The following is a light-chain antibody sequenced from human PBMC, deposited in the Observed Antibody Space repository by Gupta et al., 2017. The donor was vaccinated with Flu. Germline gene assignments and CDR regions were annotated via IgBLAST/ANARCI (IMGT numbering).Light chain of an antibody. CDR3: QSYDSSPLWV. V-gene: IGLV6-57*01. J-gene: IGLJ3*02. CDR2: EDN. Sequence: VTISCTRSRGSIASNYVQWYQQRPGSSPTTVIFEDNQRPSGVPDRFSGSIDSSSNTASLTISGLKTEDEADYYCQSYDSSPLWVFGGGTKLTVL. CDR1: RGSIASNY.